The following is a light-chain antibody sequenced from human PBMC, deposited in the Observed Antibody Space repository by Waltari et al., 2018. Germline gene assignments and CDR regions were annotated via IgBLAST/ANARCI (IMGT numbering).Light chain of an antibody. V-gene: IGKV3-11*01. Sequence: DTVLTQSPATLSLSPGERATLSCRASQNVRNFLAWYQQKPGQAPRLLIYDTSNRATGIPARFSGSGFGPDFTLTITSLEPEDFAVYYCQQRNNWPLTFGGGTKVEIK. J-gene: IGKJ4*01. CDR1: QNVRNF. CDR2: DTS. CDR3: QQRNNWPLT.